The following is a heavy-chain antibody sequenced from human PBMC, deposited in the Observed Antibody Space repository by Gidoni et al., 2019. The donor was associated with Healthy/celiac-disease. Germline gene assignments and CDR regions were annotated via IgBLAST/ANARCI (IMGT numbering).Heavy chain of an antibody. CDR1: GGSISSYY. J-gene: IGHJ5*02. Sequence: QVQLQESGPGLVKPSETLSLTCTVSGGSISSYYWSWIRQPPGKGLEWIGYIYYSGSTNYNPSLKSRVTISVDTSKNQFSLKLSSVTAADTAVYYCAREADYGPLGWFDPWGQGTLVTVSS. CDR3: AREADYGPLGWFDP. D-gene: IGHD3-10*01. CDR2: IYYSGST. V-gene: IGHV4-59*01.